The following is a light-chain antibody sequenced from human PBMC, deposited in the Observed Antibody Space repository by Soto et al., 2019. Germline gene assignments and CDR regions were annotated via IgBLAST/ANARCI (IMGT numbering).Light chain of an antibody. Sequence: QSVLTQPASVSGSPGQPITISCTGTSSDVGGYNYVSWYQQHPCKAPKVIIYDVGNRPSGVSNRSSGSKSGNTASLTISGLQAEDEADYYCNSYTISSTYVFGTGTKVTVL. CDR2: DVG. V-gene: IGLV2-14*01. J-gene: IGLJ1*01. CDR3: NSYTISSTYV. CDR1: SSDVGGYNY.